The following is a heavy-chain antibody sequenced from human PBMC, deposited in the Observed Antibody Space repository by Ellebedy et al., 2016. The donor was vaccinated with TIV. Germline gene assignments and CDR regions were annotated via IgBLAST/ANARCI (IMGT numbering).Heavy chain of an antibody. CDR1: GYTLISYP. CDR3: ARDNGTSSSLDY. D-gene: IGHD6-6*01. CDR2: ISPYNGRT. Sequence: ASVKVSCKASGYTLISYPITWVRQAPGQGLEWMAWISPYNGRTNYAQKFLGRVTLTTDRSTNTVYMDLRSLTSADTAVYFCARDNGTSSSLDYWGRGTLVSVSS. J-gene: IGHJ4*02. V-gene: IGHV1-18*04.